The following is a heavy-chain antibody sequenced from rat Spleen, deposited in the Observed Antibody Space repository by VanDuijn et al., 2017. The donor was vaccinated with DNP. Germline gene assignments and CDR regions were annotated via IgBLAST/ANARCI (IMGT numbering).Heavy chain of an antibody. CDR2: ISYSGGT. J-gene: IGHJ1*01. Sequence: EVQLQESGPGLVKPSQSLSLTCSVTGYSITSNYWGWIRKFPGNKMEWMGYISYSGGTRYNPYLKSRISITRDTSKNQFFLQLNSVTIEDTATYYCARGLNYGGYNYYWYFDFWGPGTMVTVSS. CDR3: ARGLNYGGYNYYWYFDF. V-gene: IGHV3-1*01. D-gene: IGHD1-11*01. CDR1: GYSITSNY.